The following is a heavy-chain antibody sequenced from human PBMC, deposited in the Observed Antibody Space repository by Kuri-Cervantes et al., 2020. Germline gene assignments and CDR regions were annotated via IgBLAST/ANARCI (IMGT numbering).Heavy chain of an antibody. CDR2: IYYSGST. J-gene: IGHJ4*02. D-gene: IGHD2-15*01. Sequence: SETLSLTCTVSGGSISSYYWSWIRQPPGKGLEWIGYIYYSGSTVYNPSLKSRVTISVDTSKNQFSLKLTSVTAADTAVYYCATEGYCSGGSCNYWGQGTLVTVSS. CDR1: GGSISSYY. CDR3: ATEGYCSGGSCNY. V-gene: IGHV4-59*12.